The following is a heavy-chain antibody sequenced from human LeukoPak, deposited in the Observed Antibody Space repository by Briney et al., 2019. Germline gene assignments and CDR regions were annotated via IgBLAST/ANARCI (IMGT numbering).Heavy chain of an antibody. D-gene: IGHD5-18*01. CDR1: GFTFNSYW. V-gene: IGHV3-72*01. CDR3: AREGTWIQLWSFDY. Sequence: PGGSLRLSCAVSGFTFNSYWMSWVRQAPGKWLEWVGRTRNKANSYTTEYATSVKGRFTISRDDSKNSLYLQMNSLKTEDTAVYYCAREGTWIQLWSFDYWGQGTLVTVSS. CDR2: TRNKANSYTT. J-gene: IGHJ4*02.